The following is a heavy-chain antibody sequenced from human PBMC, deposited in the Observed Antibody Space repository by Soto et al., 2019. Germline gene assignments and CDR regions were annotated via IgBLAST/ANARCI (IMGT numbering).Heavy chain of an antibody. CDR1: GFTFSSYG. Sequence: QVQLVESGGGVVQPGRSLRLSCAASGFTFSSYGMHWVRQAPGKGLEWVAVISYDGSNKYYADSVKGRFTISRDNSKNTLYLQMNSLRAEDTAVYYCAKDRRFRGVTNYYYYMDVWGKGATVTVSS. D-gene: IGHD3-10*01. CDR3: AKDRRFRGVTNYYYYMDV. V-gene: IGHV3-30*18. CDR2: ISYDGSNK. J-gene: IGHJ6*03.